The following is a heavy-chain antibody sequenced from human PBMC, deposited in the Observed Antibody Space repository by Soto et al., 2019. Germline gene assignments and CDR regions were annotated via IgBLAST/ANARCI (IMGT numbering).Heavy chain of an antibody. V-gene: IGHV3-30*18. J-gene: IGHJ5*02. CDR3: VNDDPVLAS. CDR2: ISSDGSKE. D-gene: IGHD3-3*02. Sequence: QVQLVESGGGVVQPGRSLRLSCAASGVTFSSHGMHWARQAPGKGLEWVALISSDGSKEYYADSVKGRFTISRDNSKNPLYLKMNSQRAEDTGMYYYVNDDPVLASWGQGTLVTVSS. CDR1: GVTFSSHG.